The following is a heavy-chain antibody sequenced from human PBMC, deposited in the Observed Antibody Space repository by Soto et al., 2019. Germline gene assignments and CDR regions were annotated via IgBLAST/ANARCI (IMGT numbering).Heavy chain of an antibody. J-gene: IGHJ3*01. D-gene: IGHD5-12*01. CDR3: TRGYSGVNIYAFDV. CDR2: SANKANSYST. V-gene: IGHV3-72*01. CDR1: GFTFSDHY. Sequence: GGSLRLSCVASGFTFSDHYIDWVRQAPGKGLEWVGRSANKANSYSTEYAASVEGRFTISRDDSKNSLYLQMNGLKTEDTAVYSCTRGYSGVNIYAFDVWGQGTMVTVSS.